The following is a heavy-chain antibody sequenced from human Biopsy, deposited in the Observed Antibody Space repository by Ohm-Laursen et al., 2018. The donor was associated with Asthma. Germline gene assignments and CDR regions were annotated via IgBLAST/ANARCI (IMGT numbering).Heavy chain of an antibody. Sequence: TLSLTCTVSGGSVSTGSYYWSWIRQPPGKGLEWLGYIYYTGSDNYDPSLKSRVTISVDTSKNQFSLRLNSVTAADTAVYYCARGPNYHGSGRAPIGMDVWGQGTTVTVSS. D-gene: IGHD3-10*01. CDR3: ARGPNYHGSGRAPIGMDV. V-gene: IGHV4-61*01. CDR2: IYYTGSD. CDR1: GGSVSTGSYY. J-gene: IGHJ6*02.